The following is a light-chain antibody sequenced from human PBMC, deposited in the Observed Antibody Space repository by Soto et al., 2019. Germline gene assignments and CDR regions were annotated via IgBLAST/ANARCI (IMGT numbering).Light chain of an antibody. CDR2: DDS. V-gene: IGLV3-21*02. CDR3: QVWDSTSDHWV. Sequence: SYELTQPPSVSVAPGQTASITCGGNKIGSKSVHWYQQKPGQAPVLVVYDDSDRPSGIPERFSGSNSGNTATLTISRVEAGDEADYYCQVWDSTSDHWVFGGGTKVTVL. CDR1: KIGSKS. J-gene: IGLJ3*02.